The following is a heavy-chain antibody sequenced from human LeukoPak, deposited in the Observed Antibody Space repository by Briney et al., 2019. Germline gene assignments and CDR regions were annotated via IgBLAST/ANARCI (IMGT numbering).Heavy chain of an antibody. D-gene: IGHD4-11*01. J-gene: IGHJ5*02. CDR2: IYYSGSP. V-gene: IGHV4-31*03. CDR3: ARVTRYTTVTSLDWFDP. Sequence: PSQTLSLTCTVSGGSITSGGYYWSWIRQHPGKGLEWIGHIYYSGSPYSNPSLKSRVTILVDTSKNQFSLKLSSVTAADTAVYYCARVTRYTTVTSLDWFDPWGQGTLVTVSS. CDR1: GGSITSGGYY.